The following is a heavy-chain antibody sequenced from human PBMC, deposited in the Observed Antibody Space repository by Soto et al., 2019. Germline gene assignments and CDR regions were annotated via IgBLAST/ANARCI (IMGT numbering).Heavy chain of an antibody. J-gene: IGHJ6*02. V-gene: IGHV3-74*01. Sequence: GGSLRLSCAASGFTFSSYWMHWVRQAPGKGLVWVSRINSDGSSTSYADSVKGRFTISRDNAKNTLYLQMNSLRAEDTAVYYCARVPEYSSSPGDYYYYGMDVWGQGTTVTVSS. CDR2: INSDGSST. CDR1: GFTFSSYW. CDR3: ARVPEYSSSPGDYYYYGMDV. D-gene: IGHD6-6*01.